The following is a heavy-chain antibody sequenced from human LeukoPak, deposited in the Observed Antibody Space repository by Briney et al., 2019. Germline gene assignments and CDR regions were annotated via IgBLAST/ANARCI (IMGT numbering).Heavy chain of an antibody. J-gene: IGHJ4*02. D-gene: IGHD6-19*01. V-gene: IGHV3-7*01. CDR3: ARDPGRSGWDY. CDR2: IKQDGSEK. Sequence: GGSLRLSCAASGFTFSSYWMHWVRQAPGKGLEWVANIKQDGSEKNYVDSVKGRFTISRDNAKNSLYLQMNSLRAEDTAVYYCARDPGRSGWDYWGQGALVTVSS. CDR1: GFTFSSYW.